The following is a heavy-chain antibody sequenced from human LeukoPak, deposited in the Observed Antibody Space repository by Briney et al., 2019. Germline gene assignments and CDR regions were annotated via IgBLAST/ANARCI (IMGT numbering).Heavy chain of an antibody. CDR2: ISYDGSNK. J-gene: IGHJ4*02. Sequence: GGSLRLSCAASGFTFSSYAMHWVRQAPGKGLEWVAVISYDGSNKYYADSVKGRFTISRDNSKNTLYLQMNSLRAEDTAVYYCGRGHWGLDYWGQGALVTVSS. CDR3: GRGHWGLDY. CDR1: GFTFSSYA. V-gene: IGHV3-30*04. D-gene: IGHD7-27*01.